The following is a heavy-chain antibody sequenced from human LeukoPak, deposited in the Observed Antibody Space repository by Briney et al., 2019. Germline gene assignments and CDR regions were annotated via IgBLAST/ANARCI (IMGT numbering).Heavy chain of an antibody. V-gene: IGHV4-59*01. CDR3: ARGRYSSSFSWFDP. Sequence: SETLSLTCTVSADSISSYYWSWIRQPPGKGLEWIGDVYYSGSTNYNPSLKSRVTISVDTSKNQFSLKLSSVTAADTAVYYCARGRYSSSFSWFDPWGQGTLVTVSS. CDR1: ADSISSYY. CDR2: VYYSGST. J-gene: IGHJ5*02. D-gene: IGHD6-13*01.